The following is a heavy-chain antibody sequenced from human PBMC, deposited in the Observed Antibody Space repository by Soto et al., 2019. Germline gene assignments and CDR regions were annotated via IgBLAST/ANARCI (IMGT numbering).Heavy chain of an antibody. V-gene: IGHV1-18*01. CDR1: GYTFTSYG. J-gene: IGHJ4*02. D-gene: IGHD3-3*01. CDR2: ISAYNGNT. CDR3: ARRVFGVVIIEPGDY. Sequence: GASVKVSCKASGYTFTSYGISWVRQAPGQGLEWMGWISAYNGNTNYAQKLQGRVTMTTDTSTSTAYMELRSLRSDDTAVYYCARRVFGVVIIEPGDYWGQGTLVTVSS.